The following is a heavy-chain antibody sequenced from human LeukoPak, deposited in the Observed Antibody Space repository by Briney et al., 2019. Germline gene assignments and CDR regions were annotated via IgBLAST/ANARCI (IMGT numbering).Heavy chain of an antibody. CDR2: INHSGST. J-gene: IGHJ4*02. Sequence: SETLSLTCAVYGGSFSGYYWSWIRQPPGKGLEWIGEINHSGSTNYNPSLKSRVTISVDTSKNQFSLKLSSVTAADTAVYYCASRQQLRGRGYSRWGQGTLVTVSS. D-gene: IGHD5-12*01. CDR1: GGSFSGYY. V-gene: IGHV4-34*01. CDR3: ASRQQLRGRGYSR.